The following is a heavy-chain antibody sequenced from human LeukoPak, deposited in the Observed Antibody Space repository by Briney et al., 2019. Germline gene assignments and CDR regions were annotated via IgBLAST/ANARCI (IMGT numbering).Heavy chain of an antibody. CDR2: INHSGST. J-gene: IGHJ4*02. CDR3: ASSGSGSLFDY. V-gene: IGHV4-34*01. CDR1: GGSFSGYY. D-gene: IGHD3-10*01. Sequence: SETLSLTCAVYGGSFSGYYWSWIRQPPGKGLEWIGEINHSGSTNYNPSLKSRVTISVDTSKNQFSPKLSSVTAADTAVYYCASSGSGSLFDYWGQGTLVTVSS.